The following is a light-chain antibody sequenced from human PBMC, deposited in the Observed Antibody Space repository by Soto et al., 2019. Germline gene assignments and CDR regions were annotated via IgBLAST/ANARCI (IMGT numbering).Light chain of an antibody. CDR2: GAS. CDR3: HQYNKWPPT. CDR1: QSVSSSY. V-gene: IGKV3-20*01. Sequence: EIVLTQSPGTLSLSPGERATLSCRASQSVSSSYLAWYQQKPGQAPRLLIYGASSRATGIPDRFSGSGSGTDFTLTISRLEPEDFAVYYCHQYNKWPPTFGQGTKVDIK. J-gene: IGKJ1*01.